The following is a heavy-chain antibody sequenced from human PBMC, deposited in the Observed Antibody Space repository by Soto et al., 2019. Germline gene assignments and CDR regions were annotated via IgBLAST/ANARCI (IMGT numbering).Heavy chain of an antibody. CDR1: GGSISSYY. CDR2: IYYSGST. V-gene: IGHV4-59*01. Sequence: SETLSLTCTVSGGSISSYYWSWIRQPPGKGLEWIAYIYYSGSTNYNPSLKSRVNISVDTSKKQFSLKLSSVTAADTAVYYRARASRRFVSDHRGPGTLVNLFS. D-gene: IGHD2-2*01. J-gene: IGHJ4*02. CDR3: ARASRRFVSDH.